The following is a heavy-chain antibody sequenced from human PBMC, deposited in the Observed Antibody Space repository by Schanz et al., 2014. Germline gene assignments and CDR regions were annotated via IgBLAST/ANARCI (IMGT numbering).Heavy chain of an antibody. CDR1: GGTFNSYT. CDR3: ASSGAGYSSSWDFDY. V-gene: IGHV1-69*02. CDR2: IIPIHGIV. D-gene: IGHD6-13*01. J-gene: IGHJ4*02. Sequence: QLQLVQSGAEVKKPGSSMKVSCKASGGTFNSYTINWVRQAPGQGLEWMGRIIPIHGIVNYAQRFQDRVRITADKSTSTAYMDVSSLRSEDTAVYYCASSGAGYSSSWDFDYWGQGTLVTVSS.